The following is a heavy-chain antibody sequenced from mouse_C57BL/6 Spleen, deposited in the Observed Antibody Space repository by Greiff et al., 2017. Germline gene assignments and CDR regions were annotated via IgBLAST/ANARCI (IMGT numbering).Heavy chain of an antibody. Sequence: VQLQQPGAELVMPGASVKLSCKASGYTFTSYWMHWVKQRPGQGLEWIGEIDPSDSYTNYNPKFKGKSTLTVDKSSSTAYMQLSSPTSEDSAVYYCARGDGYPYYFDYWGQGTTRTVSS. J-gene: IGHJ2*01. D-gene: IGHD2-3*01. CDR1: GYTFTSYW. CDR2: IDPSDSYT. V-gene: IGHV1-69*01. CDR3: ARGDGYPYYFDY.